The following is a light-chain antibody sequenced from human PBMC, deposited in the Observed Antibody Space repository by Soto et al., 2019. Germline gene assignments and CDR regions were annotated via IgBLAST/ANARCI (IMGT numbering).Light chain of an antibody. Sequence: EIAMTQSPATLSVSPGERATLSCRASRSVNSNLAWYQQKPGQAPRLLIYGASTRATGIPARFSGSGSGTEFTVTISSLQSEDFAVYYCQQYNNWPLTFGGGTNVEIK. J-gene: IGKJ4*01. CDR1: RSVNSN. V-gene: IGKV3-15*01. CDR3: QQYNNWPLT. CDR2: GAS.